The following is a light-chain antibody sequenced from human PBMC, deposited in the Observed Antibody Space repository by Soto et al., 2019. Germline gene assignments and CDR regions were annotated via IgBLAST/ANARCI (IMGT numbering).Light chain of an antibody. CDR1: QGIGIW. Sequence: DIQMTQSPSSLSASVGDRVTLTCRASQGIGIWLAWYQHKPGKAPNLLIYAASTLQRGVPSRFSGSGSGTDFSLTISSLQPEDFATYYCQQASAFPRTFGQGTKVEMK. J-gene: IGKJ1*01. CDR3: QQASAFPRT. CDR2: AAS. V-gene: IGKV1-12*01.